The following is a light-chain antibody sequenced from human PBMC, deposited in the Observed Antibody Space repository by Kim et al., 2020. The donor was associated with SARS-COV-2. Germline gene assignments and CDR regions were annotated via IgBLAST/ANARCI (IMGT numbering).Light chain of an antibody. CDR3: QAWDSTTAVV. Sequence: SYELTQPPSLSVSPGQTASITCSGDKLGNQYTSWYQQKPGQSPVLVIYQDAWRPSGIPERFSGSSTGNTATLTIRGTEAMDEADYYCQAWDSTTAVVVGG. CDR1: KLGNQY. CDR2: QDA. V-gene: IGLV3-1*01. J-gene: IGLJ3*02.